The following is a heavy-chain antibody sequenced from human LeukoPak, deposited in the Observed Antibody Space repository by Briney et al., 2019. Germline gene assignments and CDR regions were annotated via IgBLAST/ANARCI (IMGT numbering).Heavy chain of an antibody. Sequence: GGSLRLSCAASGFTFSSYSMNWVRQAPGKGLEWVSSISSSSSYIYYADSVKGRFIISRDNAKNSLYLQMNSLRAEDTAVYYCARASYCTNGVCYGYYGMDVWGQGTTVTVSS. V-gene: IGHV3-21*01. CDR2: ISSSSSYI. CDR1: GFTFSSYS. CDR3: ARASYCTNGVCYGYYGMDV. D-gene: IGHD2-8*01. J-gene: IGHJ6*02.